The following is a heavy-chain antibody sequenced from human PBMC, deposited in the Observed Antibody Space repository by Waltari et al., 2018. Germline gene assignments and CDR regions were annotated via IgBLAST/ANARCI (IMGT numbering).Heavy chain of an antibody. D-gene: IGHD3-10*02. CDR2: IDWDDDK. CDR3: ARISVQDYYYYMDV. J-gene: IGHJ6*03. CDR1: GFSLSTSGMC. Sequence: HVTLRESGPALVKPTQTLTLPCTFSGFSLSTSGMCVSWIRQPPGKALEWLARIDWDDDKYYSTSLKTRLTISKDTSKNQVVLTMTNMDPVDTATYYCARISVQDYYYYMDVWGKGTTVTVSS. V-gene: IGHV2-70*15.